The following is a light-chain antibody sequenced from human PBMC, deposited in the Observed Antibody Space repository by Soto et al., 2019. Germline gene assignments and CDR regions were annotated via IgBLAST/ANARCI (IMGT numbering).Light chain of an antibody. CDR3: QHFNSYPLT. Sequence: AIQLTQSPPSLSASVGDRVTITCRASQGISSALAWYQQQPVKGPKLLISDASRLESGVPPRFSGSVSGTDFTLTISSLQPEDFATYYCQHFNSYPLTFGGGTKVEIK. J-gene: IGKJ4*01. CDR2: DAS. CDR1: QGISSA. V-gene: IGKV1-13*02.